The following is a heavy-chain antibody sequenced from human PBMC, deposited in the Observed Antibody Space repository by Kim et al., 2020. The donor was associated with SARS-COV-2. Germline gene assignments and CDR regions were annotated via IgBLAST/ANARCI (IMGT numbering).Heavy chain of an antibody. V-gene: IGHV3-23*01. CDR2: SGGST. CDR3: AKDERGY. Sequence: SGGSTYYADSVKGRFTISRDNSKNTLYLQMNSLRAEDTVVYYCAKDERGYWGQGTLVTVSS. J-gene: IGHJ4*02.